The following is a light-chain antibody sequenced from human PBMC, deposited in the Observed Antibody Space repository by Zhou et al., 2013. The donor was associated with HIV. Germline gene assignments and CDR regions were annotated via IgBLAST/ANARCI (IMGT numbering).Light chain of an antibody. CDR2: DAS. CDR3: QQAHSFPYT. V-gene: IGKV3-11*01. CDR1: QSVTSQ. J-gene: IGKJ2*01. Sequence: EIVLTQSPATLSLSPGERATLSCRASQSVTSQLAWYQQKPGQAPRLLIYDASNRATGIPARFSGSGSGTDFTLTISSLEPEDFATYYCQQAHSFPYTFGQGTKLETK.